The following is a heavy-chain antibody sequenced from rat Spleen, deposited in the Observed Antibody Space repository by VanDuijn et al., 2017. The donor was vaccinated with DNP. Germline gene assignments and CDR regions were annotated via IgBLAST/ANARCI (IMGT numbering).Heavy chain of an antibody. Sequence: GYSITGDYWGWIRKFPGNKMEWIGHISYSGRTTYNPSLKSRISITRDTSKNQFFLQLNSVSTEDTATYYCARSGLGRGFAYWGQGTLVTVSS. V-gene: IGHV3-1*01. J-gene: IGHJ3*01. CDR2: ISYSGRT. CDR1: GYSITGDY. CDR3: ARSGLGRGFAY. D-gene: IGHD5-1*01.